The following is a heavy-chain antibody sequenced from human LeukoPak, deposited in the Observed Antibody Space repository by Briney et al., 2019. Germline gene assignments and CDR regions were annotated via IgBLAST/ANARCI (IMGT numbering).Heavy chain of an antibody. V-gene: IGHV3-73*01. CDR1: GFTFNNYW. CDR3: TRGFQAFLAYGMDV. J-gene: IGHJ6*02. CDR2: IRSKANSYAT. Sequence: GGSLRLSCAASGFTFNNYWMSWVRQASGKGLEWVGRIRSKANSYATAYAASVKGRFTISRDDSKNTAYLQMNSLKTEDTAVYYCTRGFQAFLAYGMDVWGQGTTVTVSS. D-gene: IGHD2-21*01.